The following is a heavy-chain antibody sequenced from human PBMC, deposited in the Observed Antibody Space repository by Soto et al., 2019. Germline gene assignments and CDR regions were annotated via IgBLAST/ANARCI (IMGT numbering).Heavy chain of an antibody. Sequence: QLLESGGGLVQPGGSLRLSCAASGFTFSSYAMNWVRQAPGKGLEWVSTIDYTGGYSYYADSVKGRFTISRDNSQKTLDLQMHSLRAEDTAIYDCAKFPPRPYCSSVSCPFDYWGQGTLVTVSS. CDR1: GFTFSSYA. CDR3: AKFPPRPYCSSVSCPFDY. D-gene: IGHD2-2*01. CDR2: IDYTGGYS. J-gene: IGHJ4*02. V-gene: IGHV3-23*01.